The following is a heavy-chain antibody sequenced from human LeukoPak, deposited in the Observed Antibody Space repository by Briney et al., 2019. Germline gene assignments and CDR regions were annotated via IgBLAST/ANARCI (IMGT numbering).Heavy chain of an antibody. D-gene: IGHD2-2*01. CDR2: IKQDGSEK. CDR1: GSTFSSYW. V-gene: IGHV3-7*01. CDR3: ARASSASVPAVDY. J-gene: IGHJ4*02. Sequence: GGSLRLSCAASGSTFSSYWMSWVRQAPGKGLEWVANIKQDGSEKYYVDSVKGRFTISRDNAKNSLYLQMNSLRAEDTAVYYCARASSASVPAVDYWGQGTLVTVSS.